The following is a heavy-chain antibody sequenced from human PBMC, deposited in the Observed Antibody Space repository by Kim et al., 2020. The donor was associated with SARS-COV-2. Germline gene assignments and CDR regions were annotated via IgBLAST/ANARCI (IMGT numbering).Heavy chain of an antibody. V-gene: IGHV3-23*03. D-gene: IGHD6-19*01. Sequence: GGSLRLSCAASGFTFSSYAMSWVRQAPGKGLEWVSVIYSGGSSTYYADSVKGRFTISRDNSKNTLYLQMNSLRAEDTAVYYCAKGGLAVAGGYHDWYFDLWGRGTLVTVSS. CDR1: GFTFSSYA. CDR2: IYSGGSST. J-gene: IGHJ2*01. CDR3: AKGGLAVAGGYHDWYFDL.